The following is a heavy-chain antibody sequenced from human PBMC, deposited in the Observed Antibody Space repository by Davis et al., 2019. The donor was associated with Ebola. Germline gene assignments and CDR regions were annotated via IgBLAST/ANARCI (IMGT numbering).Heavy chain of an antibody. V-gene: IGHV1-2*06. J-gene: IGHJ5*02. CDR1: GYTFSSYG. D-gene: IGHD2-2*01. CDR2: INPDSGGT. Sequence: ASVKVSCKASGYTFSSYGISWVRQAPGQGLEWMGRINPDSGGTDYAQKFQGRVTMTWDTPINTAYMELRRLTSDDTAVYYCARARFVTSFVAVPTTRWFDPWGQGTLVSVSS. CDR3: ARARFVTSFVAVPTTRWFDP.